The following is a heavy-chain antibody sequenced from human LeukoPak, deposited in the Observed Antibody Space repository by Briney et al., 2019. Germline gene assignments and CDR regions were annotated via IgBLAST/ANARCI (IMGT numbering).Heavy chain of an antibody. CDR1: GYTFTVYY. CDR3: ARVGFERPRSSITVVRGVIRPNAFDF. D-gene: IGHD3-10*01. V-gene: IGHV1-2*02. Sequence: GASVTVSCKASGYTFTVYYMRWVRQAPGQGLEWMGRINPNSGDTKYAQNFQGRVTMTRDTSIDAAYMDLSSLRSDDTAVYYCARVGFERPRSSITVVRGVIRPNAFDFWGQGTMVTVSS. J-gene: IGHJ3*01. CDR2: INPNSGDT.